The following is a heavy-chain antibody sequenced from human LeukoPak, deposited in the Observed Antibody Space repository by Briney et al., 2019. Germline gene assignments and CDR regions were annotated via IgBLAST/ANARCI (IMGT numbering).Heavy chain of an antibody. D-gene: IGHD2-15*01. CDR3: AKDNLAYCSGGSCYSIDY. J-gene: IGHJ4*02. CDR2: ISNDGGGI. Sequence: GGSLRLSCAASGFTFNNYGLIWVRQAPGKGLEWVAAISNDGGGIMYAAFVEGRFTISRDNSKNTLYLQMNSLRAEDTAVYYCAKDNLAYCSGGSCYSIDYWGQGTLVTVSS. CDR1: GFTFNNYG. V-gene: IGHV3-23*01.